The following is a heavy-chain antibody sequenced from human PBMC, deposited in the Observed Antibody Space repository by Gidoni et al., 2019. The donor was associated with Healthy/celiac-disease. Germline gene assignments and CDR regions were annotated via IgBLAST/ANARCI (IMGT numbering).Heavy chain of an antibody. CDR1: GFTFSNYG. CDR2: IWYDGSNK. D-gene: IGHD3-22*01. CDR3: ARDRSDSSGYVDY. V-gene: IGHV3-33*01. Sequence: QVQLVESGGGVVQPGRSLRLSCAASGFTFSNYGMHWVRQAPGKGLGWVAVIWYDGSNKYYADSVKGRFTISRDNSKNTLYLQMNSLRAEDTAVYYCARDRSDSSGYVDYWGQGTLVTVSS. J-gene: IGHJ4*02.